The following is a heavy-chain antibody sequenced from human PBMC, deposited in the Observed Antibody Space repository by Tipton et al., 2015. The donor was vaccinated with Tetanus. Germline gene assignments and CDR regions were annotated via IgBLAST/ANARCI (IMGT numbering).Heavy chain of an antibody. CDR2: INPSGGST. CDR1: GYTFTNYY. CDR3: ARAWAPYSGTWYPKGPFDV. Sequence: QSGAEVKKPGASMEVSCKTSGYTFTNYYVHWVRQAPGQGLEWMAIINPSGGSTTYAQTFQDRLAVTSDTSTSTVYMELRSLRSDDTAVYFCARAWAPYSGTWYPKGPFDVWGQGTLVTVSS. V-gene: IGHV1-46*01. D-gene: IGHD6-13*01. J-gene: IGHJ3*01.